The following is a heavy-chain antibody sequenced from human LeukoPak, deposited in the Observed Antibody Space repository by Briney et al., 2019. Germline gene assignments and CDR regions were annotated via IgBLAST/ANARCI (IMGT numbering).Heavy chain of an antibody. D-gene: IGHD2-2*01. CDR3: ARGVRSTSLYYYYYYMDV. V-gene: IGHV1-18*04. J-gene: IGHJ6*03. CDR1: GYTFTSYY. Sequence: ASVKVSCKASGYTFTSYYMHWVRQAPGQGLEWMGWISAYNGNTNYAQKLQGRVTMTTDTSTSTAYMELRSLRSDDTAVYYCARGVRSTSLYYYYYYMDVWGKGTTVTVSS. CDR2: ISAYNGNT.